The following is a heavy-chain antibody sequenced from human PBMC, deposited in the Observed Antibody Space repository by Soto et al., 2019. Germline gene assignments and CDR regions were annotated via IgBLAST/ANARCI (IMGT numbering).Heavy chain of an antibody. D-gene: IGHD2-15*01. Sequence: GASVKVSCKVSGYTLTELSMHWVRQAPGKGLEWMGGFDPEDGGTIYAQKFQGRVTMTEDTSTDTAYMELSSLRSEDTAVYYCATVGYCSGGSCPDYWGQGTLVTVS. V-gene: IGHV1-24*01. CDR2: FDPEDGGT. J-gene: IGHJ4*02. CDR1: GYTLTELS. CDR3: ATVGYCSGGSCPDY.